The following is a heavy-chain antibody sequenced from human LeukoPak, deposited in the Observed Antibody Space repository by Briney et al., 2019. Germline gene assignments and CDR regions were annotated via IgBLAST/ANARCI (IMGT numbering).Heavy chain of an antibody. V-gene: IGHV4-59*01. Sequence: SETLSLTCTVSGGSLSGSYWSWIRQPPGKGLEWIGYIYYSGYANYNPSLKSRVTISVDTSSNQYSLKLSSVTAADTAVYYCARVISGYDYYYYYYMDVWGKGTTVTVSS. CDR2: IYYSGYA. J-gene: IGHJ6*03. D-gene: IGHD5-12*01. CDR1: GGSLSGSY. CDR3: ARVISGYDYYYYYYMDV.